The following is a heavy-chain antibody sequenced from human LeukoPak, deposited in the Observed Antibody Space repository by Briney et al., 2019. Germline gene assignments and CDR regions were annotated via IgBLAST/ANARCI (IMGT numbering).Heavy chain of an antibody. V-gene: IGHV4-34*01. CDR2: INHSGST. D-gene: IGHD6-13*01. CDR1: GGSFSGYY. J-gene: IGHJ4*02. CDR3: ARGFTAALPGY. Sequence: SETLSLTCAVYGGSFSGYYWSWIRQPPGKGLEWIGEINHSGSTNYNPSLKSRVTISVDTSKNQFSLKLSSVTAADTAVYYRARGFTAALPGYWGQGTLVTVSS.